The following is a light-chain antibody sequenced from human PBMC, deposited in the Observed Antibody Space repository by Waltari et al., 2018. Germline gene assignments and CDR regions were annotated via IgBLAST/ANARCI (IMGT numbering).Light chain of an antibody. CDR2: KDT. CDR1: ALPKQY. V-gene: IGLV3-25*03. CDR3: QSADNSGTYWE. Sequence: SHELTQPPSVSVSPGQTATISCASDALPKQYGYWYQQKPGQAPILSIYKDTERPSGIPERFSGFSSGTTVTLTISGVQAEDEADYYCQSADNSGTYWEFGGGTKLTVL. J-gene: IGLJ3*02.